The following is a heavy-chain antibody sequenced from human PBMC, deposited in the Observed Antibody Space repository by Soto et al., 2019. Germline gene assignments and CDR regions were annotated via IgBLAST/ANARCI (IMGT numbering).Heavy chain of an antibody. CDR2: IYYSGST. D-gene: IGHD3-10*01. CDR3: ARSITMVRGASGGMDV. Sequence: SETLSLTCTVSGGSISSGDYYWSWIRQPPGKGLEWIGYIYYSGSTYYNPSLKSRVTISVDTSKNQFSLKLSSVTAADTAVYYCARSITMVRGASGGMDVWGQGTTVTVSS. J-gene: IGHJ6*02. V-gene: IGHV4-30-4*01. CDR1: GGSISSGDYY.